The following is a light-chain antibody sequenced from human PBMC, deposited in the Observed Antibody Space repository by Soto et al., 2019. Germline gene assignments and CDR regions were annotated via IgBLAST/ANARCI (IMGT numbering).Light chain of an antibody. Sequence: TQSPATLAGSPGETVTLSCRASQSLSGNLAWYQQKPGKAPKLLIYEASTLQSGVPSRFSGSGSGTEFTLTISGLLPEDFAAYHCQQLYTLPFTFGQGTRL. J-gene: IGKJ5*01. V-gene: IGKV1-9*01. CDR1: QSLSGN. CDR2: EAS. CDR3: QQLYTLPFT.